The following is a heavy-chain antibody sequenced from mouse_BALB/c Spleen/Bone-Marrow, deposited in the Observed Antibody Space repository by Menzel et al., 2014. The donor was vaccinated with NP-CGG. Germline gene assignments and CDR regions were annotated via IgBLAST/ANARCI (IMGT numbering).Heavy chain of an antibody. D-gene: IGHD2-3*01. CDR2: IYPGDGDT. CDR3: ARSDGYRAMDY. J-gene: IGHJ4*01. V-gene: IGHV1-82*01. CDR1: GYAFGNSW. Sequence: VKLQESGPELVKPGASVKISCKASGYAFGNSWMNWVKQRPGQGLEWIGRIYPGDGDTYYNGKFKDKATLTADKSSSTAYMQLSSLTSVDPAVYFCARSDGYRAMDYWGQGSSVTVSS.